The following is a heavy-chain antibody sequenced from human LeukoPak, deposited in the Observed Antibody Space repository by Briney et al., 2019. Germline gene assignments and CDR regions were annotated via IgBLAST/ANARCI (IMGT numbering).Heavy chain of an antibody. J-gene: IGHJ4*02. D-gene: IGHD2-2*01. CDR3: ARDDCSSTSCQVDY. Sequence: ASVKVSCKASGYTFTSYGISWVRQAPGQGLEWMGWISAYNGNTNYAQKLQGRVTMTTDTSTSTAYMELRGLRSDDTAVYYCARDDCSSTSCQVDYWGQGTLVTVSS. CDR1: GYTFTSYG. V-gene: IGHV1-18*01. CDR2: ISAYNGNT.